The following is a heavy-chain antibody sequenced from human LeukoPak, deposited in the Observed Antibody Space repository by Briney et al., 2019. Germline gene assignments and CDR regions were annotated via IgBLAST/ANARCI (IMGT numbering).Heavy chain of an antibody. CDR1: GGSISTYY. CDR2: IYYSGSA. Sequence: PSETLSLTCTVSGGSISTYYWSWIRQPPGKGLDWIGYIYYSGSANYNPSLKSRVTISVDTSKNQFSLKLSSLTAADTAVYYCAREGWYYGSSGRQRGYFDYWGQGTLVTVSS. J-gene: IGHJ4*02. CDR3: AREGWYYGSSGRQRGYFDY. D-gene: IGHD3-22*01. V-gene: IGHV4-59*01.